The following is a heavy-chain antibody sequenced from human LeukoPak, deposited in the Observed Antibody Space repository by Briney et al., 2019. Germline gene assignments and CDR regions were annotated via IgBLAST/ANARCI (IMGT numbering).Heavy chain of an antibody. CDR1: GFTFSSYG. J-gene: IGHJ4*02. V-gene: IGHV3-30*18. CDR2: ISYDGSNK. Sequence: GRSLRLSCAASGFTFSSYGMHWVRQAPGKGLEWVAVISYDGSNKYYADSVKGRFTISRDNSKNTLYLQMNSLRAEDTAVYYCAKDPGNSYGGHFDYWGQGTLVTVSS. D-gene: IGHD5-18*01. CDR3: AKDPGNSYGGHFDY.